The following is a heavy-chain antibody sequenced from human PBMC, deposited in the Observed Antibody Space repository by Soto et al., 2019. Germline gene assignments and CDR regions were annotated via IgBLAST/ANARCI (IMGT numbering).Heavy chain of an antibody. CDR1: GFTFTSSA. J-gene: IGHJ4*02. V-gene: IGHV1-58*02. Sequence: ASVKVSCKASGFTFTSSAMQWVRQARGQRLEWIGWIVVGSGNTNYAQKFQERVTITRDISTSTAYMELSSLRAEDTAVYYCAAAGYDIVPYDILTGRSGLWFDYWGQGTLVTVSS. CDR3: AAAGYDIVPYDILTGRSGLWFDY. D-gene: IGHD3-9*01. CDR2: IVVGSGNT.